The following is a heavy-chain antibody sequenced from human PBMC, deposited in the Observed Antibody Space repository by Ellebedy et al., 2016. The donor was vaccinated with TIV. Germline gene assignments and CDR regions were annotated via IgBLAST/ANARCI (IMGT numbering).Heavy chain of an antibody. J-gene: IGHJ3*02. Sequence: GSLRLSCTVSGGSISSYYWSWIRQPPGKGLEWIGYIYYSGSTNYNPSLKSRVTISVDTSKNQFSLKLSSVTAADTAVYYCARDLSGYGDYVVLDAFDIWGQGTMVTVSS. D-gene: IGHD4-17*01. V-gene: IGHV4-59*01. CDR2: IYYSGST. CDR1: GGSISSYY. CDR3: ARDLSGYGDYVVLDAFDI.